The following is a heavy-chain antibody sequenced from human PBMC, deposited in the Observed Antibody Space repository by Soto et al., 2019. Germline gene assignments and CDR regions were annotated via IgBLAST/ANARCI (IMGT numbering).Heavy chain of an antibody. J-gene: IGHJ4*02. V-gene: IGHV3-30-3*01. D-gene: IGHD2-2*01. Sequence: QVQVVESGGGVVQPGRSLRLSCAASGFTFSNYAMHWVRQAPGKGLEWVAVISNDGSNKYYEDSVKGRFTSSRDNSKNTLYLQMNSLRAEDTAGYYCAREYQLQTYYFDYWGQGTLVTVSS. CDR3: AREYQLQTYYFDY. CDR1: GFTFSNYA. CDR2: ISNDGSNK.